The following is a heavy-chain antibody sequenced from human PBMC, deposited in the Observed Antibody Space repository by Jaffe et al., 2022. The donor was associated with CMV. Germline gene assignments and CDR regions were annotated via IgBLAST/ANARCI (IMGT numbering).Heavy chain of an antibody. CDR3: ARDHVGSLSLDY. Sequence: QVQLVESGGGVVQPGRSLRLSCAASGFTFSSYGMHWVRQAPGKGLEWVAVIWYDGSNKYYADSVKGRFTISRDNSKNTLYLQMNSLRAEDTAVYYCARDHVGSLSLDYWGQGTLVTVSS. CDR1: GFTFSSYG. CDR2: IWYDGSNK. V-gene: IGHV3-33*08. J-gene: IGHJ4*02. D-gene: IGHD3-16*01.